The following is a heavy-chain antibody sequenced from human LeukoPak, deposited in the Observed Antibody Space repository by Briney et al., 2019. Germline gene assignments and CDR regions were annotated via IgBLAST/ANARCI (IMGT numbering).Heavy chain of an antibody. V-gene: IGHV1-2*02. CDR1: GYTFTGYY. J-gene: IGHJ4*02. D-gene: IGHD3-3*01. CDR3: ARGSDDFWSGYSPSY. Sequence: PGASVKVSCKASGYTFTGYYMHWVRQAPGQGLEWMGWIIPNIGATNYAQKFQGRVTMTRDTSISTAYMELSRLRSDDTAVYYCARGSDDFWSGYSPSYWGQGTLVTVSS. CDR2: IIPNIGAT.